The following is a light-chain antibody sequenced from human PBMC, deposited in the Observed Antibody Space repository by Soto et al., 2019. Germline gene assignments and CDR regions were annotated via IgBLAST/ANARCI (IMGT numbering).Light chain of an antibody. CDR3: QEASRIPIT. V-gene: IGKV1-12*01. CDR2: AAS. CDR1: HGISGW. Sequence: DIQMTQSPSSLSASVGDRVTITCRSSHGISGWLAWYQQKPGKAPKLLIYAASTLQSGVPSRFSGSGSGTDFTLTITSLQPEDFATYYCQEASRIPITFGQRRLLEV. J-gene: IGKJ5*01.